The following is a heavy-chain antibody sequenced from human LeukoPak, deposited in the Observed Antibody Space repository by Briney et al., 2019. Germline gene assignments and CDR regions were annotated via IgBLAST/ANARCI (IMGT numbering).Heavy chain of an antibody. V-gene: IGHV4-39*01. CDR2: VYYSGST. J-gene: IGHJ5*02. Sequence: SETLSLTCTVSGGSISSGSYYWGWIRQPPGKGLEWIGSVYYSGSTYYNPSLKSRVTISVDTSKNQFSLKLSSVTAADTAVYYCARKRGIGELSIWFDPWGQGTLVTVSS. CDR1: GGSISSGSYY. CDR3: ARKRGIGELSIWFDP. D-gene: IGHD3-10*01.